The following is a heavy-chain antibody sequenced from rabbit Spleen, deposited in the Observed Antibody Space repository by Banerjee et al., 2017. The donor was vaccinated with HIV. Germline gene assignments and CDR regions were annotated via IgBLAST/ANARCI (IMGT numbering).Heavy chain of an antibody. CDR2: INAVTGKA. Sequence: QEQLVESGGGLVQPEGSLTLTCTASGFSFSNKAVMCWVRQAPGKGLEWIACINAVTGKAVYSTWAKGRFTFSKTSSTTVTLQVTSLTAADTATYFCARDLVAVIGWNFNLWGPGTLVTVS. D-gene: IGHD1-1*01. CDR3: ARDLVAVIGWNFNL. J-gene: IGHJ4*01. V-gene: IGHV1S45*01. CDR1: GFSFSNKAV.